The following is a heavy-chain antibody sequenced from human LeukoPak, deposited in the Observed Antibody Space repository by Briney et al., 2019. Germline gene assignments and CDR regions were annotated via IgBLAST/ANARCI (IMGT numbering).Heavy chain of an antibody. J-gene: IGHJ4*02. CDR3: ARSIRGCSSTPCYEDY. CDR1: GYTFSDYY. CDR2: INPSGGST. D-gene: IGHD2-2*01. Sequence: ASVKVSCKASGYTFSDYYIHWVRQAPGQGLEWMGMINPSGGSTSYAQKFPGRVTMTRDTSTSTVYMDLNSLRSEDTAVYFCARSIRGCSSTPCYEDYWGQGTLVTVSS. V-gene: IGHV1-46*01.